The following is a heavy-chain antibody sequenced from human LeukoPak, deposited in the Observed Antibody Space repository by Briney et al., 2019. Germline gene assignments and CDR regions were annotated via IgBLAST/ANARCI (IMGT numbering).Heavy chain of an antibody. CDR1: GFTFDDHG. V-gene: IGHV3-9*01. CDR3: AKYSGSLAAFDY. Sequence: GGSLTLSCAASGFTFDDHGMHWVRQAPGKGLEGVSGISWNSDTVTYADSVKGRFTISRDNAKNYLDLQMNSLRVEDTALYYCAKYSGSLAAFDYWGQGTLVTVSS. CDR2: ISWNSDTV. J-gene: IGHJ4*02. D-gene: IGHD1-26*01.